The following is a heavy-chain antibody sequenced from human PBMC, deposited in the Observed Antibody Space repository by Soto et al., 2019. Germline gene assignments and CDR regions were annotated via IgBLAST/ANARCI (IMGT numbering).Heavy chain of an antibody. J-gene: IGHJ4*02. CDR2: ISSSSSYI. Sequence: GGSLRLSCAASGFTFSSYSMNWVRQAPGKGLEWVSSISSSSSYIYYADSVKGRFTISRDNAKNSLYLQMNSLRAEDTAVYYCASDRSSGYASPPAPYFDYWGQGTLVTVSS. V-gene: IGHV3-21*01. D-gene: IGHD6-19*01. CDR1: GFTFSSYS. CDR3: ASDRSSGYASPPAPYFDY.